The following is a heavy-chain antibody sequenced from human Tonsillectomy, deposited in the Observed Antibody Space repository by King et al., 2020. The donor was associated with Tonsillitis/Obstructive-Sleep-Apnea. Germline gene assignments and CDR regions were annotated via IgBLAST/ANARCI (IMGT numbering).Heavy chain of an antibody. V-gene: IGHV3-48*03. CDR1: GFTFSSYE. J-gene: IGHJ4*02. CDR3: AREGYCSSTSCYTPYPFDY. D-gene: IGHD2-2*02. CDR2: ISSSGSTI. Sequence: VQLVESGGGLVQPGGSLRLSCAASGFTFSSYEMNWVRQAPGKGLEWVSYISSSGSTIYYADSVKGRFTISRDNAKNSLYLQMNSLRAEDTAVYYCAREGYCSSTSCYTPYPFDYWGQGTLVTVSS.